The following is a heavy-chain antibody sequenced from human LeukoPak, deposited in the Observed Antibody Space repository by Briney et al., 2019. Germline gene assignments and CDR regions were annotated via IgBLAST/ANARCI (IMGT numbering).Heavy chain of an antibody. D-gene: IGHD5-24*01. CDR1: GFTFSSYT. CDR2: ITSDGTST. V-gene: IGHV3-74*01. Sequence: GGSLRLSCVASGFTFSSYTMTWVRQAPGQGLVWVSRITSDGTSTAYADSVKGRFTISRDNAKNTLYLQMSSLRAEDTAVYYCARVAGTYQASRCDYWGQGTLVTVSS. CDR3: ARVAGTYQASRCDY. J-gene: IGHJ4*02.